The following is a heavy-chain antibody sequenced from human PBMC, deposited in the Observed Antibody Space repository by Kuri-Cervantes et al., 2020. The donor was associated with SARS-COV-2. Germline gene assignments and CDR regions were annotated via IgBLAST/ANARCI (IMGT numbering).Heavy chain of an antibody. J-gene: IGHJ4*02. D-gene: IGHD2-2*01. CDR2: ISSISSFI. Sequence: GESLKISCGTSQFSFGNSAMGWVRQAPGKGLEWVSSISSISSFIYYADSVKGRFTISRDNAKNSLYLQMNSLRAEDTALYYCARDTPYCSSTTCSDFWGQGTLVTVSS. CDR3: ARDTPYCSSTTCSDF. V-gene: IGHV3-21*01. CDR1: QFSFGNSA.